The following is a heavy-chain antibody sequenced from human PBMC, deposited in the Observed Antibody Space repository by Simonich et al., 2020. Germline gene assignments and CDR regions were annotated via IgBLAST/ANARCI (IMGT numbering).Heavy chain of an antibody. V-gene: IGHV1-2*02. D-gene: IGHD2-2*01. CDR1: GYTFTGYY. J-gene: IGHJ3*02. Sequence: QVQLVQSGAEVKKTGASVKVSCKASGYTFTGYYMHWVRQAPGQGLEWRGWINPNSGGTNYAQKVQGRVTMTRDTSISTAYMELSRLRSDDTAVYYCARDPVVPAAIRNAFDIWGQGTMVTVSS. CDR2: INPNSGGT. CDR3: ARDPVVPAAIRNAFDI.